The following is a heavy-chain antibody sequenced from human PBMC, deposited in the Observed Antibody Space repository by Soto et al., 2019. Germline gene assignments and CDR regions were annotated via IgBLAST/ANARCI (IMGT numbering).Heavy chain of an antibody. V-gene: IGHV4-30-4*01. CDR1: GGSISSGDYD. CDR2: IYYSGST. D-gene: IGHD4-17*01. J-gene: IGHJ4*02. Sequence: QVQLQESGPGLVKPSQTLSLNCTVSGGSISSGDYDWSWIRQPPGKGLEWIGYIYYSGSTYYNPSLKSRVTISVDTAKNQFSLKLSSVTAADTDVYYCAREDGDYYFDYWGQGTLVTVSS. CDR3: AREDGDYYFDY.